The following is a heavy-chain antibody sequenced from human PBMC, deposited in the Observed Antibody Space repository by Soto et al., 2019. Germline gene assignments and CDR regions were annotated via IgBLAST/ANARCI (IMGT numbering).Heavy chain of an antibody. Sequence: EVQLVASGGGLVQPGGSLRLSCAASGFTVSSNYMSWVRQAPGKGLEWVSVIYSGGSTYYADSVKGRFTISRDNSKNTLYLQMNSLRAEDTAVYYCERAGDADAFDNWGQGTMVTVSS. V-gene: IGHV3-66*01. J-gene: IGHJ3*02. CDR2: IYSGGST. D-gene: IGHD2-21*02. CDR1: GFTVSSNY. CDR3: ERAGDADAFDN.